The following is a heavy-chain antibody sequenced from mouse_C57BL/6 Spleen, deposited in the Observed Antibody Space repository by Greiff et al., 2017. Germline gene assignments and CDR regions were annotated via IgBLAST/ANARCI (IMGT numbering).Heavy chain of an antibody. CDR3: ARSSDWDGLDY. J-gene: IGHJ2*01. CDR1: GYTFTSYW. D-gene: IGHD4-1*01. V-gene: IGHV1-69*01. CDR2: IDPSDSYT. Sequence: QVQLQQSGAELVMPGASVKLSCKASGYTFTSYWMHWVKQRPGQGLEWIGEIDPSDSYTNYNQQFKGKSTLTVDKSSSTAYMQLSSLTSEDSAVYYCARSSDWDGLDYWGQGTTLTVSS.